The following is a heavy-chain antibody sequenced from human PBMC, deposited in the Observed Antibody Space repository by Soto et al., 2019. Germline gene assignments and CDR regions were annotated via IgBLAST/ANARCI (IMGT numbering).Heavy chain of an antibody. CDR1: GFTFSSYA. D-gene: IGHD5-12*01. Sequence: XXSLRLSFAASGFTFSSYAMQWVLQAPGKGLEWVAVISYDGSNKYYADSVKGRFTISRDNSKNTLYLQMNSLRAEETAVYYCARDYYRFNSGYGFSMDVWGQGTTVTVSS. CDR2: ISYDGSNK. CDR3: ARDYYRFNSGYGFSMDV. V-gene: IGHV3-30-3*01. J-gene: IGHJ6*02.